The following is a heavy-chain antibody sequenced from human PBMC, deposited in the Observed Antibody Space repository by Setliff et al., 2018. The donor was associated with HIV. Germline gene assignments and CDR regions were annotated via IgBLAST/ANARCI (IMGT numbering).Heavy chain of an antibody. V-gene: IGHV4-39*01. CDR2: IHYNGRT. D-gene: IGHD2-2*02. CDR3: ARYTSKVDWFDP. CDR1: GGSTSTSGYY. J-gene: IGHJ5*02. Sequence: PSETLSLTCTASGGSTSTSGYYWGWIRQPPGKGLEWIAIIHYNGRTYYDPSLKSRVTIFVDTSKTQFYLKLRSVTASDTAVYYCARYTSKVDWFDPWGQGTLVTVSS.